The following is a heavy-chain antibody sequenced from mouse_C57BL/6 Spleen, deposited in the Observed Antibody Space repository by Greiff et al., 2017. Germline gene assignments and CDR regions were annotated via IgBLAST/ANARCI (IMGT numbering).Heavy chain of an antibody. J-gene: IGHJ3*01. CDR1: GYTFTSYW. V-gene: IGHV1-59*01. Sequence: QVQLQQPGAELVRPGTSVKLSCKASGYTFTSYWMHWVKQRPGQGLEWIGVIDPSDSDTNYNQKFKGKATLTVDTSTSTAYMRLSSLTSEDAAVCYRANYCGSSSFAYWGQGTLVTVSA. D-gene: IGHD1-1*01. CDR2: IDPSDSDT. CDR3: ANYCGSSSFAY.